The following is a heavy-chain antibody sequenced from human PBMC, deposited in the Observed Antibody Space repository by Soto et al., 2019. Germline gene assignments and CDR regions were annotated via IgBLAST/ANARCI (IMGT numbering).Heavy chain of an antibody. Sequence: HPGGSLRLSCVASGFNFGNFGMHWVRQAPGKGLEWLTVISNDENIKQDSVRGRFAIARDNSKNTLYLHLTSLRAEDTAIYYCARGLRGVLDYWGQGTLVTVSS. CDR2: ISNDENIK. V-gene: IGHV3-33*01. CDR1: GFNFGNFG. D-gene: IGHD5-12*01. CDR3: ARGLRGVLDY. J-gene: IGHJ4*02.